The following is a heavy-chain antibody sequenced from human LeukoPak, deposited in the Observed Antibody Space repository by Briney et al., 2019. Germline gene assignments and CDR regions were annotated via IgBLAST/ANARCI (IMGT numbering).Heavy chain of an antibody. J-gene: IGHJ3*02. CDR2: IKQDGSEK. D-gene: IGHD1-26*01. V-gene: IGHV3-7*04. CDR1: GFTFSSYW. Sequence: GGSLRLSCAASGFTFSSYWMSWVRQAPGKGLEWVANIKQDGSEKYYVDSVKGRFTISRDNAKNSLYLQMNSLRAEDTAVYYCARDLIVGATERAFGIWGQGTMVTVSS. CDR3: ARDLIVGATERAFGI.